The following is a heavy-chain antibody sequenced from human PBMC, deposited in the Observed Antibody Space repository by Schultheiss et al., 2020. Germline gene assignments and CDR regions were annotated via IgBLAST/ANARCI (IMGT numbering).Heavy chain of an antibody. CDR1: GGSISSSSYY. J-gene: IGHJ6*02. CDR2: IYYSGST. Sequence: SETLSLTCTVSGGSISSSSYYWSWIRQPPGKGLEWIGYIYYSGSTNYNPSLKSRVTISVDTSKNQFSLKLSSVTAADTAVYYCARQEQQLVPLYYYYGMDVWGQGTTVTVSS. CDR3: ARQEQQLVPLYYYYGMDV. V-gene: IGHV4-61*05. D-gene: IGHD6-13*01.